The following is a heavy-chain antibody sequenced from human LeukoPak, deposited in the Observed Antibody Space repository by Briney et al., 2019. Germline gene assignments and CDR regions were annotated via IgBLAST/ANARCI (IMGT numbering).Heavy chain of an antibody. J-gene: IGHJ4*02. CDR2: INPNRGGT. Sequence: ASVNVSHKPSGYTFTGYYMHWVRQAPGQGLEWMGRINPNRGGTNYAQKFQGRVNMTRHAYISTAYMELSRLRSDDTAVYYCAREPRWLQLRSFYYWGQGTLVTVFS. CDR1: GYTFTGYY. CDR3: AREPRWLQLRSFYY. V-gene: IGHV1-2*06. D-gene: IGHD5-24*01.